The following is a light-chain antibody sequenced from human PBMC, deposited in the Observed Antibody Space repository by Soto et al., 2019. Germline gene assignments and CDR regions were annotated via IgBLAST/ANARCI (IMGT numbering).Light chain of an antibody. V-gene: IGLV2-11*01. CDR1: SSDVGGYNY. Sequence: QSALTQPRSVSGSPGQSVTISCTGTSSDVGGYNYVSWYQQHPGKAPTLMISDVSKRPSGVPDRFSGSKSSNTASLTISGLQAEDEADYYCYSYAGSYTWVFGGGTQLTVL. CDR2: DVS. J-gene: IGLJ3*02. CDR3: YSYAGSYTWV.